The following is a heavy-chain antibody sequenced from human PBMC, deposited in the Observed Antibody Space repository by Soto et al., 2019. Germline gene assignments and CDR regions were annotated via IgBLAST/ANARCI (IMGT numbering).Heavy chain of an antibody. D-gene: IGHD3-22*01. CDR2: ISSSGSTI. CDR1: GLTVSGKKY. V-gene: IGHV3-11*01. CDR3: ARDGDSSGYSY. J-gene: IGHJ4*02. Sequence: GGSLRLSCVASGLTVSGKKYMAWVRQAPGKGLEWVSYISSSGSTIYYADSVKGRFTISRDNAKNSLYLQMNSLRAEDTAVYYCARDGDSSGYSYWGQGTLVTVSS.